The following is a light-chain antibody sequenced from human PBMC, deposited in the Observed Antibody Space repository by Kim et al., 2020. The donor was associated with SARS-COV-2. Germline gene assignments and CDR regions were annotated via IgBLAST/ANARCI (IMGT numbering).Light chain of an antibody. CDR2: TAS. CDR1: QGISNS. Sequence: ASVGDRVTITCRASQGISNSLAWYQQKPGKVPKLLIYTASTLQSGVPSRFSGGGSGTDFTLTISSLQPEDVATYYCQKYNSAPRTFGQGTKVDIK. J-gene: IGKJ1*01. V-gene: IGKV1-27*01. CDR3: QKYNSAPRT.